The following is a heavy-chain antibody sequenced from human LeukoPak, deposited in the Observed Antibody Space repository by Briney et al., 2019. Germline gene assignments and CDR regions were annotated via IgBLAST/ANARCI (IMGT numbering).Heavy chain of an antibody. CDR1: GFTFSCYW. J-gene: IGHJ4*02. D-gene: IGHD5-12*01. V-gene: IGHV3-7*01. Sequence: GGSLRLSCAASGFTFSCYWMSWVRQAPGKGLEWVANIKQDGSEKYYVDSVKGRFTISRDNAKNSLYLQMNSLRGDDTVVYYFAREGVATFFGYWGQGTLVTVSS. CDR2: IKQDGSEK. CDR3: AREGVATFFGY.